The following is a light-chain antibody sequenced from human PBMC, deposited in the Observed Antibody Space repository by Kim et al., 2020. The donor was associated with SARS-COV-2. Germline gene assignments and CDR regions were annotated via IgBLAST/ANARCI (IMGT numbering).Light chain of an antibody. Sequence: SYELTQPPSVSVAPGQTATITCCGNDIEAKSVHWYQQRPGQAPVLVVHDDRDRPSGIPERFSGSNSGNTATLTITWVEDVDEADYYCQVWDSTTDLVIFG. CDR3: QVWDSTTDLVI. V-gene: IGLV3-21*02. J-gene: IGLJ2*01. CDR2: DDR. CDR1: DIEAKS.